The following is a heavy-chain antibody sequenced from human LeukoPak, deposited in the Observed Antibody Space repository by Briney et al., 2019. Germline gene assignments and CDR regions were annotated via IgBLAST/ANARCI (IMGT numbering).Heavy chain of an antibody. CDR3: ARGRYYGSGSQPGSYYMDV. V-gene: IGHV1-8*03. J-gene: IGHJ6*03. Sequence: ASVKVSCKASGYTFTSYDFNWVRQATGQGLEWMGWMNPNSGNTGYAQKFQGRVTLTRNTSITTAYMELSSLRSEDTAVYYCARGRYYGSGSQPGSYYMDVWGKGTTVTVSS. CDR2: MNPNSGNT. CDR1: GYTFTSYD. D-gene: IGHD3-10*01.